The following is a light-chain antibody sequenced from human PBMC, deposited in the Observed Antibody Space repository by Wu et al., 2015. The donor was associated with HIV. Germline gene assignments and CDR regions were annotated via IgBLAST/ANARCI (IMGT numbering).Light chain of an antibody. J-gene: IGKJ5*01. CDR1: QDIFTY. CDR3: QQLNSFPLT. Sequence: SASIGDRVNITCRASQDIFTYLAWYQQTPGKAPRVLIYDASTLQSGVSSRFSGSGSGADFTLTISGFQREDFAVYFCQQLNSFPLTFGQGSRLEI. V-gene: IGKV1-13*02. CDR2: DAS.